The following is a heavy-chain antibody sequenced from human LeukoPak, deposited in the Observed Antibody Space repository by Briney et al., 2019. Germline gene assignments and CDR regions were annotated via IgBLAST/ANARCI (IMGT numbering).Heavy chain of an antibody. D-gene: IGHD4-17*01. V-gene: IGHV3-30*18. J-gene: IGHJ4*02. Sequence: GGSLRLSCAASGFTFRSYGMHWVRQAPGKGLGWVAVISYDGSNKYYEDPVKGRFTISRDNSKNTLYLQMNSLRAEDTAVYYCAKFLMTTVTYDYWGQGTLVTVSS. CDR2: ISYDGSNK. CDR1: GFTFRSYG. CDR3: AKFLMTTVTYDY.